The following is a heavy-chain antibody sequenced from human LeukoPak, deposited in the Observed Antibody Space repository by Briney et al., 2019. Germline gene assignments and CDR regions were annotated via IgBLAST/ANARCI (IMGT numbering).Heavy chain of an antibody. Sequence: PGGSLRLSCAASGFAFSSYAMSWVRQAPGKGLEWVGRIKSKTDGGTTDYAAPVKGRFTISRDDSKNTLYLQMNSLKTEDTAVYYCTTDLVVPAAIVLGGYSSSWLVDYWGQGTLVTVSS. CDR2: IKSKTDGGTT. CDR3: TTDLVVPAAIVLGGYSSSWLVDY. D-gene: IGHD6-13*01. CDR1: GFAFSSYA. J-gene: IGHJ4*02. V-gene: IGHV3-15*01.